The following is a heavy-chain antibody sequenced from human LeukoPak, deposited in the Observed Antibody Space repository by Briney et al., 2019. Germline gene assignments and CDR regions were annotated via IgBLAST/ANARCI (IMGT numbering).Heavy chain of an antibody. V-gene: IGHV4-39*07. CDR1: AGSMTSSDHC. Sequence: SETLSLTCSVSAGSMTSSDHCWGWIRQPPGKGLEYIGTMYNSGTAYYNPSLESRVTISIDTSKNQFSLKLSSVTAADTAVYYCARVPIVLMVYAHYYFDYWGQGTLVTVSS. CDR3: ARVPIVLMVYAHYYFDY. CDR2: MYNSGTA. D-gene: IGHD2-8*01. J-gene: IGHJ4*02.